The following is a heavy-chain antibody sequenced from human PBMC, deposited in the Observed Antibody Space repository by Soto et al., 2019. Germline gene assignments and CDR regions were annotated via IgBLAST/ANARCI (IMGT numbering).Heavy chain of an antibody. D-gene: IGHD2-2*01. CDR1: SGSVSSSSFY. V-gene: IGHV4-39*07. CDR2: IYYSGST. CDR3: ARSRMVVVVPAKAKGNWFDP. Sequence: SETLSLTCAVSSGSVSSSSFYWGWIRQPPGKGLEWIGSIYYSGSTYYNPSLKSRVTISVDTSKNQFSLKLSSVTAADTAVYYCARSRMVVVVPAKAKGNWFDPWGQGTLVTVSS. J-gene: IGHJ5*02.